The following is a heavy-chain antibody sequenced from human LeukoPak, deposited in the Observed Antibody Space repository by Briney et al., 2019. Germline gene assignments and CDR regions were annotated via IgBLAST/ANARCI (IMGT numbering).Heavy chain of an antibody. V-gene: IGHV3-21*01. D-gene: IGHD2-15*01. CDR1: GFTVSSNY. CDR2: ISSSSSYI. J-gene: IGHJ2*01. Sequence: PGGSLRLSCAASGFTVSSNYMSRVRQAPGKGLEWVSSISSSSSYIYYADSVKGRFTISRDNAKNSLYLQMNSLRAEDTAVYYCARAPGWPGPSWYFDLWGRGTLVTVSS. CDR3: ARAPGWPGPSWYFDL.